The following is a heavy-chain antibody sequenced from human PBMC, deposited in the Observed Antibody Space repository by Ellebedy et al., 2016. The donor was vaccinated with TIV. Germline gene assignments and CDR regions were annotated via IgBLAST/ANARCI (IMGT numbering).Heavy chain of an antibody. Sequence: GESLKISCAASGFTFSSYDMHWVRQAPGKGLEWVAFISHDGTDKNYADSLKGRFTVSRDKSKNTLFLHMNSLRPEDTAVYSCARTFLSYSFDSWGQGTLVTVSS. CDR3: ARTFLSYSFDS. CDR2: ISHDGTDK. V-gene: IGHV3-30*03. D-gene: IGHD3-3*02. CDR1: GFTFSSYD. J-gene: IGHJ4*02.